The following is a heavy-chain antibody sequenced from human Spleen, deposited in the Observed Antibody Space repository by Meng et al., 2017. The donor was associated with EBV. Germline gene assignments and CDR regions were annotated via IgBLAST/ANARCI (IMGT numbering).Heavy chain of an antibody. D-gene: IGHD4/OR15-4a*01. CDR2: ISYDGNTI. Sequence: QVQLVESGGGVVPPGRSLRLSCAASGFTFSNFAMHWVRQVPGKGLEWLTFISYDGNTIYSADSVKGRFTVSRDDFTDTLYLQMNSLRTEDTAVYYCVKDDYGASPFDYWGQGTLVTVSS. J-gene: IGHJ4*02. V-gene: IGHV3-30*18. CDR3: VKDDYGASPFDY. CDR1: GFTFSNFA.